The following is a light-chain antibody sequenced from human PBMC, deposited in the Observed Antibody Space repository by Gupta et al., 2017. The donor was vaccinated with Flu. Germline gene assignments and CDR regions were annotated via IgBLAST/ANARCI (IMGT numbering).Light chain of an antibody. CDR2: AAS. CDR1: QSISSY. CDR3: QQTDGIPVT. V-gene: IGKV1-39*01. J-gene: IGKJ4*01. Sequence: DIQMTQYPSSLSASVGDRITITCRASQSISSYLNWYQQKPGKAPKLLIFAASSLQSGVPSRFSGRGSGTDFSLTISSLQPEDFATYYCQQTDGIPVTFGEGTKV.